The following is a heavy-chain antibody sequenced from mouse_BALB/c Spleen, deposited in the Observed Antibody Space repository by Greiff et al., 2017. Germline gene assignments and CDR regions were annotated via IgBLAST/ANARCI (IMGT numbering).Heavy chain of an antibody. CDR3: TRGNYGY. CDR1: GYTFTSYW. Sequence: VQLQQPGAELVRPGASVKLSCKASGYTFTSYWINWVKQRPGQGLEWIGNIYPSDSYTNYNQKFKDKATLTVDKSSSTAYMQLSSPTSEDSAVYYCTRGNYGYWGQGTLVTVSA. J-gene: IGHJ3*01. D-gene: IGHD1-2*01. V-gene: IGHV1-69*02. CDR2: IYPSDSYT.